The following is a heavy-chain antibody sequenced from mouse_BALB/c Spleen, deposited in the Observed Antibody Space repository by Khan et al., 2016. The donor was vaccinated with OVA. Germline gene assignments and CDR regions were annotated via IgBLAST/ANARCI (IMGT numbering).Heavy chain of an antibody. J-gene: IGHJ2*01. CDR1: GYKIKDIY. Sequence: VRLQQSGAELVKPAASLKLSCTASGYKIKDIYIHWVKQRPEKGLERIRRTDPANGNTKYDPKFQGKATITADTSSNTAYLQLSSLTSEDTAVYYCRISTINAGGQGTTLTVSS. CDR2: TDPANGNT. V-gene: IGHV14-3*02. CDR3: RISTINA.